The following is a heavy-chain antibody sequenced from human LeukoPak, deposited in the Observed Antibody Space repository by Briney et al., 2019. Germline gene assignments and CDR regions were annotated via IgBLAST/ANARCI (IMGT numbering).Heavy chain of an antibody. CDR1: GGSFSGYY. J-gene: IGHJ4*02. V-gene: IGHV4-34*01. CDR2: INHSGST. CDR3: ASLAPPAY. Sequence: SETLSLTCAVYGGSFSGYYWSWIRQPPGKGLEWIGEINHSGSTNYNPSLKSRVTISVDTSKNQFSLKLSSVTAADTAVYYCASLAPPAYWGQGTLVTVSS. D-gene: IGHD2-2*01.